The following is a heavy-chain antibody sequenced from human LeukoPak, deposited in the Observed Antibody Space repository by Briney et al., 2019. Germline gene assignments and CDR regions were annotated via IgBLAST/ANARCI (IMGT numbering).Heavy chain of an antibody. CDR2: FDPEDGET. CDR3: ATTRGISPPFNY. CDR1: GYTLTELS. J-gene: IGHJ4*02. D-gene: IGHD3-16*01. V-gene: IGHV1-24*01. Sequence: ASVKVSCKVSGYTLTELSMHWVRQAPGKGLEWMGGFDPEDGETIYAQKFQGRVTMTEDTSTDTAYMELSSLRSEDTAVYYCATTRGISPPFNYWGQGTLVTVSS.